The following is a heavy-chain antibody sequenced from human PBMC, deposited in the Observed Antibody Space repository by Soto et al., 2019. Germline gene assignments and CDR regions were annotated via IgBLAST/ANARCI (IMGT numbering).Heavy chain of an antibody. CDR1: GFTFSIYA. D-gene: IGHD2-15*01. CDR3: SRGDREDTAVVIGARPGEYGMDV. J-gene: IGHJ6*02. Sequence: QVQLVESGGGVVQPGRSLRLSCAASGFTFSIYAMHWVRQAPGKGLEWVAVISYDGARKAYANSVKGRFTISRDTSKNTLYLQMNSLRDEDTAAYYCSRGDREDTAVVIGARPGEYGMDVWGQGTTVTVSS. CDR2: ISYDGARK. V-gene: IGHV3-30-3*01.